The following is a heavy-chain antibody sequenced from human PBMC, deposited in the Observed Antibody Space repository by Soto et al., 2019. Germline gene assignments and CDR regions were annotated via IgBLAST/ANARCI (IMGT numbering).Heavy chain of an antibody. CDR3: ARHSLALRKNNWFDP. J-gene: IGHJ5*02. CDR2: IFYLGSS. V-gene: IGHV4-39*01. CDR1: GDSIISSDFY. D-gene: IGHD3-3*02. Sequence: SETLSLTCTVSGDSIISSDFYWGWVRQPPGKGLEWIGSIFYLGSSYYNPSLKSRVTISVDTSKNQFSLRLRSVTAADTALYFCARHSLALRKNNWFDPWGQGIMVTVSS.